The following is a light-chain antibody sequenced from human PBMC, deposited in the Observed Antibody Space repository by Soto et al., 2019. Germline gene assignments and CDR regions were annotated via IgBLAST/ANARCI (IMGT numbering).Light chain of an antibody. CDR2: DAS. Sequence: EIVLTQSPGTLSLSPLEVATLSCMASQSVSSSYLAWYQQKPGQAPRLLIYDASNRATDIPARFSGSGSGTDFTLTISSLEPEHFAVYYCQQRSNWPPFTFGQGTRLEI. CDR1: QSVSSSY. V-gene: IGKV3D-20*02. CDR3: QQRSNWPPFT. J-gene: IGKJ5*01.